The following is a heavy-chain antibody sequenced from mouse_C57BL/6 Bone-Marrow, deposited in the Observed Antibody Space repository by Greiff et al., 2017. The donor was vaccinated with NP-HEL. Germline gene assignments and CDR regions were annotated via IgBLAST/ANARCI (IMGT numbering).Heavy chain of an antibody. V-gene: IGHV2-2*01. CDR3: ARSYSNYGYAMDY. D-gene: IGHD2-5*01. Sequence: VQLQQSGPGLVQPSQSLSITCPVPGFSLTSYGFHWVRQSPGKVLDWLGGIWSGGSTDYNAAFISRLSISKDNSKSQVFFKMNSLQADDTAIYYCARSYSNYGYAMDYWGQGTSVTVSS. J-gene: IGHJ4*01. CDR2: IWSGGST. CDR1: GFSLTSYG.